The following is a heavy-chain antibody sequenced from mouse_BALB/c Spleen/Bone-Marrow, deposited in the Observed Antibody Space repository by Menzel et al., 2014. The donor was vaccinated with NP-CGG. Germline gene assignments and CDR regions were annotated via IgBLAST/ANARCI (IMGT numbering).Heavy chain of an antibody. CDR1: GYPFTTYP. CDR3: GRGAYGLFDY. Sequence: VQLQQSGAALVRPGASVKTSCKAFGYPFTTYPIEWMRQNHGKSLEWIGNFHPYDDETKYDEQFKGKANLTVDKSSTTVYLELSRLTSDDSAIYYCGRGAYGLFDYWGQGTTLTVPS. J-gene: IGHJ2*01. V-gene: IGHV1-47*01. D-gene: IGHD6-5*01. CDR2: FHPYDDET.